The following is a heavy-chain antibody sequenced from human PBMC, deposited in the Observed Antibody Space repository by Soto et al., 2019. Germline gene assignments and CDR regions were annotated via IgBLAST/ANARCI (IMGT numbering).Heavy chain of an antibody. CDR3: ASGRYDSSGYYYTYYYYYGMDV. CDR1: GGTFSSYA. V-gene: IGHV1-69*13. CDR2: IIPIFGTA. Sequence: SVKVSCKASGGTFSSYAISWVRQAPGQGLEWMGGIIPIFGTANYAQKFQGRVTITADESTSTAYMELSSLRSEDTAVYYCASGRYDSSGYYYTYYYYYGMDVWGQGTTVTVSS. D-gene: IGHD3-22*01. J-gene: IGHJ6*02.